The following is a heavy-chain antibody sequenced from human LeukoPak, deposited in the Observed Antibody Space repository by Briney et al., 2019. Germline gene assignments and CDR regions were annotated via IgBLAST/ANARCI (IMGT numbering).Heavy chain of an antibody. Sequence: SGPTLVKPTQALTLTCTFSGFSLSTSGVGVGWIRQPPGKALESLALIYWDDDKRYSPSLKSRLTITKDTSKNQVVLTMTNMDPVDTATYYCAHTPPGYDSSGYDYFDYWGQGTLVTVSS. D-gene: IGHD3-22*01. CDR3: AHTPPGYDSSGYDYFDY. CDR1: GFSLSTSGVG. V-gene: IGHV2-5*02. CDR2: IYWDDDK. J-gene: IGHJ4*02.